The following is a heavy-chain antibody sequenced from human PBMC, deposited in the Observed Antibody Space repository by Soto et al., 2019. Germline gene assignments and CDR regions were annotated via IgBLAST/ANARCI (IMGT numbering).Heavy chain of an antibody. V-gene: IGHV1-18*04. J-gene: IGHJ5*02. CDR2: ISAYNGNT. D-gene: IGHD3-3*01. CDR3: TRDGPLITIFGVVIPHWFVP. Sequence: ASVKVSCKASGYTFTSYGISWVRQAPGQGLEWMGWISAYNGNTNYAQKLQGRVTMTTDTSTSTADMELRSLRSDDTAVYYCTRDGPLITIFGVVIPHWFVPWGPGTLVTVFS. CDR1: GYTFTSYG.